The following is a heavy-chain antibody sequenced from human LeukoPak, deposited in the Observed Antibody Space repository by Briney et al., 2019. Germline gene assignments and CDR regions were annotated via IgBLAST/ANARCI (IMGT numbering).Heavy chain of an antibody. CDR3: ARFWVLRWWFDP. CDR1: GGSFSGYY. Sequence: SETLSLTCAVHGGSFSGYYWSWIRQPPGKGLEWIGEINHSGSTNYNPSLKSRVTISVDTSKNQFSLKLSSVTAADTAVYYCARFWVLRWWFDPWGQGTLVTVSS. D-gene: IGHD4-23*01. V-gene: IGHV4-34*01. CDR2: INHSGST. J-gene: IGHJ5*02.